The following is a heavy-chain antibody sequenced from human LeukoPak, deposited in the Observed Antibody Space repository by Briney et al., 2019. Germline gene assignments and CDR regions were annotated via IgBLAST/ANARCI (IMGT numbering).Heavy chain of an antibody. CDR3: AKERIVGIAAAGTGWDYYYYGMDV. D-gene: IGHD6-13*01. V-gene: IGHV3-23*01. Sequence: PGGSLRLSCAASGFTFSSYVMSWVRQAPGKGLEWVSAISGSGGSTYYADSVKGRFTISRDNSKNTLYLQMNSLRAEDTAVYYCAKERIVGIAAAGTGWDYYYYGMDVWGQGTTVTVSS. CDR2: ISGSGGST. CDR1: GFTFSSYV. J-gene: IGHJ6*02.